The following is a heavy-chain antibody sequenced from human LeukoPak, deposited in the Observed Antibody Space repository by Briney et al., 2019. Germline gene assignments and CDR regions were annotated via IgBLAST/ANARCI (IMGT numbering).Heavy chain of an antibody. CDR1: GGSISSYY. CDR2: IYCSGST. D-gene: IGHD3-10*01. CDR3: ARDRNTMVRGVIISVFDP. J-gene: IGHJ5*02. V-gene: IGHV4-59*01. Sequence: PSETLSLTCTVSGGSISSYYWSWIRQPPGKGLEWIGYIYCSGSTNYNPSLKSRVTISVDTSKNQFSLKLSSVTAADTAVYYCARDRNTMVRGVIISVFDPWGQGTLVTVSS.